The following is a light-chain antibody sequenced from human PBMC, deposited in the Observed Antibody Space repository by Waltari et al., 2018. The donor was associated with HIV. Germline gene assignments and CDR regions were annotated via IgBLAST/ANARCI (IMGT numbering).Light chain of an antibody. CDR1: RDIDTH. J-gene: IGKJ1*01. CDR2: GAS. V-gene: IGKV1-8*01. Sequence: ASRMTQSPPPVSSAPGDPVNTTCRSSRDIDTHLAWYQHKPGSAPHLLISGASTLQQGVPARFNGSGSGTSFSLTVTCLQSEDFATYFCQQYHDSPRTFGLGTTV. CDR3: QQYHDSPRT.